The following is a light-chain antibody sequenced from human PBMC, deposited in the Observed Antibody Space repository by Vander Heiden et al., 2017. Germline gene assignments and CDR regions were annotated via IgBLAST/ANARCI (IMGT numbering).Light chain of an antibody. J-gene: IGKJ2*01. V-gene: IGKV1-5*03. CDR2: KAS. CDR1: QSISSW. CDR3: QKDNSYSYT. Sequence: DIQMTQSPSTLSASVGDRVTITCRASQSISSWLAWYQQKPGKAPKLLIYKASSLESGVPSRFSGSGSGTEFTLTISSLQPDDFATYYGQKDNSYSYTFGQGTKLEIK.